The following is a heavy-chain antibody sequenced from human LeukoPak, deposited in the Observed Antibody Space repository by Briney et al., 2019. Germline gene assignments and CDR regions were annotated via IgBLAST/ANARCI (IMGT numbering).Heavy chain of an antibody. Sequence: GASVMVSCKASGYTFTSYGISWVRQAPGQGLEWMGWISAYNGNTNYAQKLQGRVTMTTDTSTSTAYMELRSLRSDDTAVYYCARDRSYYGSGSYYTPFDYWGQGTLVTVSS. D-gene: IGHD3-10*01. CDR3: ARDRSYYGSGSYYTPFDY. V-gene: IGHV1-18*01. J-gene: IGHJ4*02. CDR2: ISAYNGNT. CDR1: GYTFTSYG.